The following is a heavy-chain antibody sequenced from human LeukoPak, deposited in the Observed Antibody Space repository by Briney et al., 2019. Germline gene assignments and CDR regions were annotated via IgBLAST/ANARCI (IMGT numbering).Heavy chain of an antibody. Sequence: GGSLRLSCAASGFTFSGFSMSWVRQSPTKGLEWVANIKQDGSERYYVDSVKGRFTISRDNSKNILYLQMTSLRAEDTAVYYCTRDADTSEHFSWLDLWGQGTLVTVSS. CDR3: TRDADTSEHFSWLDL. D-gene: IGHD3-22*01. V-gene: IGHV3-7*01. J-gene: IGHJ5*02. CDR1: GFTFSGFS. CDR2: IKQDGSER.